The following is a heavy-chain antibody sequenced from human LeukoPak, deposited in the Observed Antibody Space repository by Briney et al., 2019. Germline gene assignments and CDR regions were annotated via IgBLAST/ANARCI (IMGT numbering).Heavy chain of an antibody. V-gene: IGHV4-59*01. CDR1: GGSISSYY. CDR3: AGYYDSSGFDY. D-gene: IGHD3-22*01. CDR2: IYYSGST. J-gene: IGHJ4*02. Sequence: SETLCLTCTASGGSISSYYWSWIRQPPGKGLEWIGYIYYSGSTNYNPSLKSRVTISVDTSKNQFSLKLSSVTAADTAVYYCAGYYDSSGFDYWGQGTLVTVSS.